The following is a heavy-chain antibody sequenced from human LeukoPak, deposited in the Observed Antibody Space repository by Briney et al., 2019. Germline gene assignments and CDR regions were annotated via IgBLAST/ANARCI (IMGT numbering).Heavy chain of an antibody. V-gene: IGHV3-23*01. CDR3: ARWGRDLDAFDI. CDR2: ISGSGDTA. J-gene: IGHJ3*02. Sequence: GGSLRLSCVASGFTFNIYAMSWVRQAPGKGLEWVSAISGSGDTAYYADSVKGRFTISRDNSKNTLYLQMNSLRAEDTAVYYCARWGRDLDAFDIWGQGTMVTVSS. D-gene: IGHD3-16*01. CDR1: GFTFNIYA.